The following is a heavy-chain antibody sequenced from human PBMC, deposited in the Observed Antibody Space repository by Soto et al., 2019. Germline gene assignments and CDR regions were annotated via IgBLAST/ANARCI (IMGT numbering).Heavy chain of an antibody. Sequence: GGSLRLSFAASGFTFSSYAMHWVRQATGKGLEWVAVISYDGSNKYYADSVKGRFTISRDNSKNTRYLQMNSLRAEDTAVYYCARERTRHVMGDIVVVPAANDYYYYGMDVWGQGTTVTVSS. D-gene: IGHD2-2*01. CDR2: ISYDGSNK. CDR3: ARERTRHVMGDIVVVPAANDYYYYGMDV. V-gene: IGHV3-30-3*01. CDR1: GFTFSSYA. J-gene: IGHJ6*02.